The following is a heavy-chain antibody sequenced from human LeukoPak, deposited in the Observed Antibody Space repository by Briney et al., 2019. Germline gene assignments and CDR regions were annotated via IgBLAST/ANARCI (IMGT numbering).Heavy chain of an antibody. CDR1: GYTFTSYG. D-gene: IGHD1-26*01. J-gene: IGHJ4*02. CDR2: INPYNGNT. Sequence: ASVKVSCKASGYTFTSYGISWVRQAPGQGLEWMGWINPYNGNTNYAQKLQGRVTITTNTSTSTAYMELRSLRSDDTAVYYGAREFSRVGATKKEWYFDYWGQGTLVTVSS. V-gene: IGHV1-18*01. CDR3: AREFSRVGATKKEWYFDY.